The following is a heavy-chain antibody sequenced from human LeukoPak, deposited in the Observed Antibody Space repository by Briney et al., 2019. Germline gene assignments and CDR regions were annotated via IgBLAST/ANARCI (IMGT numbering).Heavy chain of an antibody. J-gene: IGHJ4*02. D-gene: IGHD3-10*01. CDR2: IPYDGSNK. CDR1: GFTFSSYG. V-gene: IGHV3-30*18. CDR3: AKDLRGTMVRGVIGY. Sequence: GRSLRLSCAASGFTFSSYGMHWVRQAPGKGLEWVAVIPYDGSNKHYADSVKGRFTISRDNSKNTLYLQMNSLRAEDTAVYYCAKDLRGTMVRGVIGYWGQGTLVTVSS.